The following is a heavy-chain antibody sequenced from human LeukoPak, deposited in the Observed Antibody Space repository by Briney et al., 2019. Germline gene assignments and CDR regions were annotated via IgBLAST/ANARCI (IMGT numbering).Heavy chain of an antibody. CDR2: IWYDGSNK. CDR1: GFTFSSYG. V-gene: IGHV3-33*01. J-gene: IGHJ4*02. Sequence: PGGSLRLSCAASGFTFSSYGMHWVRQAPGKGLEWVAVIWYDGSNKYYADSVKGRFTISRDNSKNTLYLQMNSLRAEDTAVYYCARDQSECSSGWYDMGTNNFDYWGQGTLVTVSS. D-gene: IGHD6-19*01. CDR3: ARDQSECSSGWYDMGTNNFDY.